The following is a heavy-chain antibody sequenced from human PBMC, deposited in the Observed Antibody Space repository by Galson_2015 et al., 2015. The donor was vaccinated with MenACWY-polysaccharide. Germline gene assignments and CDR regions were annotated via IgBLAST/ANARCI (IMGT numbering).Heavy chain of an antibody. CDR3: AKFVVVKGFDY. V-gene: IGHV3-30*18. CDR1: GFTFSSYG. J-gene: IGHJ4*02. D-gene: IGHD2-21*01. CDR2: ISYDGSNK. Sequence: SLRISCAASGFTFSSYGMHWVRQAPGKGLEWVAVISYDGSNKYYADSVKGRFTISRDNSKNTLYLQMNSLRAEDTAVYYCAKFVVVKGFDYWGQGTRGTVAS.